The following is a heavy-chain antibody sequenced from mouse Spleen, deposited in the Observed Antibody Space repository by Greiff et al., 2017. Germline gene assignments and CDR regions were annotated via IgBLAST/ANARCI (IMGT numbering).Heavy chain of an antibody. CDR3: ASRYYGYENYAMDY. D-gene: IGHD1-2*01. CDR1: GYSFTDYN. CDR2: INPNYGTT. J-gene: IGHJ4*01. V-gene: IGHV1-39*01. Sequence: LQQSGPELVKPGASVKISCKASGYSFTDYNMNWVKQSNGKSLEWIGVINPNYGTTSYNQKFKGKATLTVDQSSSTAYMQLNSLTSEDSAVYYCASRYYGYENYAMDYWGQGTSVTVSS.